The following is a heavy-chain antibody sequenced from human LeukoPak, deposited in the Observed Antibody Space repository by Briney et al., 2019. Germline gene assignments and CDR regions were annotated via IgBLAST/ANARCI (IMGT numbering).Heavy chain of an antibody. V-gene: IGHV3-23*01. Sequence: GGSLRLSCAASGFTFSSYAMTWVRQAPGKGLEWVSVIRSGAGTTYYADSVKGRFTISRDNSKNMLYLQMNSLRAEDTAVYYCAKYTATGSTRWFDPWGQGTLFTVSS. CDR1: GFTFSSYA. J-gene: IGHJ5*02. CDR2: IRSGAGTT. D-gene: IGHD2-2*01. CDR3: AKYTATGSTRWFDP.